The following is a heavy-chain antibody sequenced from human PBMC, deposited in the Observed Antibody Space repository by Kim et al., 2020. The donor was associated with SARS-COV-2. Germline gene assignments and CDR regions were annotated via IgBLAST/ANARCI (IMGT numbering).Heavy chain of an antibody. CDR1: GDSIATNNYL. D-gene: IGHD3-10*01. V-gene: IGHV4-39*01. CDR2: VYYGGDT. Sequence: SETLSLTCTVSGDSIATNNYLWGWIRQPPGKGLEWIANVYYGGDTSYNLSLKSRVTISIDVSKNQFSLKLNSVTAADTAVFYCASHRRFADYIDYWAQGT. J-gene: IGHJ4*02. CDR3: ASHRRFADYIDY.